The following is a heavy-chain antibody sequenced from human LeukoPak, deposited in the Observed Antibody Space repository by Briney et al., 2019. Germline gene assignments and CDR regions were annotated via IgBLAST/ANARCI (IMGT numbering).Heavy chain of an antibody. CDR3: ARGGQFSTGAHFDY. V-gene: IGHV1-69*04. Sequence: GASVKVSCKASGGTFSTYSISWVRQAPGQGLEWMGRIIPILAKANYAQKFQGRVTITAGKSTSTAYMDLSSLRSEDTAVYYCARGGQFSTGAHFDYWGQGTPVTVSS. CDR1: GGTFSTYS. CDR2: IIPILAKA. J-gene: IGHJ4*02. D-gene: IGHD1-26*01.